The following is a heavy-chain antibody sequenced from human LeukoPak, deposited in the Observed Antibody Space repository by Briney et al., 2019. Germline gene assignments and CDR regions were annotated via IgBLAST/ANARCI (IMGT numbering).Heavy chain of an antibody. D-gene: IGHD1-14*01. V-gene: IGHV1-69*04. Sequence: ASVKVSCKASGGTFTTYSISWVRQAPGQGLEWMGRTIPMLRMTNYAQRFQGRVTIIADRSTTTAHLQLSSLTSDDTAVYYCARDGYKNDRWFYSMDVWGQGTTVIVSS. CDR1: GGTFTTYS. CDR2: TIPMLRMT. CDR3: ARDGYKNDRWFYSMDV. J-gene: IGHJ6*02.